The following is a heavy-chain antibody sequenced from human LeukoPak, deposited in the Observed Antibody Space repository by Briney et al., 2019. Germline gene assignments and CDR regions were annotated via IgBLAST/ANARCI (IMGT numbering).Heavy chain of an antibody. CDR3: ARDAISYNYYDSSGYYAH. V-gene: IGHV1-46*01. J-gene: IGHJ4*02. D-gene: IGHD3-22*01. Sequence: ASVKVSCKASGYTFTSYYMHWVRQAPGQGLEWMGIINPSGGSTSYAQKFQDRVTMTRDTSTSTVYMELSSLRSEDTAVYYCARDAISYNYYDSSGYYAHWGQGTLVTVSS. CDR2: INPSGGST. CDR1: GYTFTSYY.